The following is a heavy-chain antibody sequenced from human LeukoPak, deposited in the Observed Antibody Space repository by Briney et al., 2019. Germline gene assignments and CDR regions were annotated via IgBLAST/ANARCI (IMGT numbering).Heavy chain of an antibody. CDR2: ISYDVSNK. CDR3: ARDHDYGGNWFDP. Sequence: GGSLRLSCAASGFTFSSYGMHWVRQAPGKGLEWVAVISYDVSNKYYADSVKGRFTISRDNAKNTLYLQMNSLRVEDTAVYYCARDHDYGGNWFDPWGQGTLVTVSS. D-gene: IGHD4-23*01. J-gene: IGHJ5*02. V-gene: IGHV3-30*03. CDR1: GFTFSSYG.